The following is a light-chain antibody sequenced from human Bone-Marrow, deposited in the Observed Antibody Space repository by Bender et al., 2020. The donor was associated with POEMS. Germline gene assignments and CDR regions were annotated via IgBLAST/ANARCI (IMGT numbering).Light chain of an antibody. V-gene: IGLV2-14*03. CDR3: CAYAGSSTYVV. Sequence: QSALTQPASVSGSPGQSITISCTGTSSDVGGYNYVSWYLQHPGKAPKLMIYDISNRPSGVSNRFSGSKSGNTASLIISGLQAEDEADYYCCAYAGSSTYVVFGGGTKLTVL. J-gene: IGLJ2*01. CDR1: SSDVGGYNY. CDR2: DIS.